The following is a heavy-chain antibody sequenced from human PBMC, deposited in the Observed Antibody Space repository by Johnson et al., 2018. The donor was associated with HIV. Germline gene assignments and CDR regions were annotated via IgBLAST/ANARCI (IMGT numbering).Heavy chain of an antibody. Sequence: VQLVESGGGVVQPGRSLRLSCAASGFTFSSYAMHWVRQAPGKGLEWVAVISYDGSNKYYADSVKGRFTISRDNSKNTLYLQMNSLRAEDTAVYYCARDGWFGEGAFDIWGQGTMVTVSS. CDR1: GFTFSSYA. CDR3: ARDGWFGEGAFDI. CDR2: ISYDGSNK. D-gene: IGHD3-10*01. V-gene: IGHV3-30-3*01. J-gene: IGHJ3*02.